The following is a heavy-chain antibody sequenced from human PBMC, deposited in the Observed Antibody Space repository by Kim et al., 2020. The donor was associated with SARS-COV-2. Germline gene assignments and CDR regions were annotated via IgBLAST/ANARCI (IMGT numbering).Heavy chain of an antibody. CDR1: GFTFSSYS. CDR3: ARDVVSSFPYGYGDDHFDN. J-gene: IGHJ4*02. V-gene: IGHV3-21*01. Sequence: GGSLRLSCAASGFTFSSYSMNWVRQAPGKGLEWVSSISSSSSYIYYADSVKGRFTISRDNAKNSLYLQMNSLRAEDTAVYYCARDVVSSFPYGYGDDHFDNGGQGPLVPVSA. D-gene: IGHD4-17*01. CDR2: ISSSSSYI.